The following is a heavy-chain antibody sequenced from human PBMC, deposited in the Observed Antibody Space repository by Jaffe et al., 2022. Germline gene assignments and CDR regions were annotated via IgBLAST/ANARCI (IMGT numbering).Heavy chain of an antibody. CDR2: INPNSGGT. D-gene: IGHD6-19*01. V-gene: IGHV1-2*02. CDR1: GYAFSDSY. Sequence: QVQLVQSGAEVKKPGASVKVSCKASGYAFSDSYMHWVRQAPGQGLEWMGWINPNSGGTNYAQKFQGRVTMTRDTSIDTAYMELSRLRSDDTAVYYCAKIIPNSGVDFWGQGTLVTVSS. CDR3: AKIIPNSGVDF. J-gene: IGHJ4*02.